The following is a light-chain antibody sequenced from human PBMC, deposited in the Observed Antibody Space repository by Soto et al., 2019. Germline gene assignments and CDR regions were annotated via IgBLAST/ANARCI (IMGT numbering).Light chain of an antibody. CDR3: QQSGSSPLT. CDR2: GAS. CDR1: QSVSNSY. V-gene: IGKV3-20*01. Sequence: EIVLTQSPGTLSLSPGERATLSCRASQSVSNSYLAWYQQKPGQAPRLLTFGASSRATGIPDRFSGSGSGTDFTLTISRLEPEDFAVYYCQQSGSSPLTFGQGTKVEIK. J-gene: IGKJ1*01.